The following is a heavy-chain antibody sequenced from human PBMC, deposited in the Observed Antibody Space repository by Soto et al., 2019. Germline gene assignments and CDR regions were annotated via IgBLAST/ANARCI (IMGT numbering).Heavy chain of an antibody. V-gene: IGHV1-18*01. CDR2: INSYNGVT. Sequence: QVPLVQSGAEVKKPGASVKVSCKASGYTFTDYGITWVRQAPGQGLQWMGWINSYNGVTNNAHSFQGRVSMTTDTSTSTAYLELSSLRSEDTAVYYCARDRYNRGSFDYWGQGSLVTVSS. CDR1: GYTFTDYG. D-gene: IGHD1-1*01. J-gene: IGHJ4*02. CDR3: ARDRYNRGSFDY.